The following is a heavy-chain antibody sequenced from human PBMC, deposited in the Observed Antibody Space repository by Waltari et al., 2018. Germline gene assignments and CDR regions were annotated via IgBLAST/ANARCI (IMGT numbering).Heavy chain of an antibody. D-gene: IGHD3-10*01. J-gene: IGHJ4*02. Sequence: QVQLQESGPGLVKPSQTLSLTCTVSGGSINSGDYYWNWIRQPAGKGLEWIGRVNRGGVTNYNPSLKSRVSISLDTSQNQFSLRLNSVTAADTAVYYCAIMVRGIMGGVDYWGQGTLVIVSS. V-gene: IGHV4-61*02. CDR1: GGSINSGDYY. CDR3: AIMVRGIMGGVDY. CDR2: VNRGGVT.